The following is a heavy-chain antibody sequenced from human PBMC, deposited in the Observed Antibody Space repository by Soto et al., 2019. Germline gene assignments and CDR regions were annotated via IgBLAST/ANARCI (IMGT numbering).Heavy chain of an antibody. CDR2: ISGSGVNT. D-gene: IGHD2-15*01. CDR3: AKGVLGHCNGGSCYPLDY. CDR1: GFTFSSYA. Sequence: GGSLRLSCEASGFTFSSYAMSWVRQAPGKGLEWVAAISGSGVNTYHADSVKGRFSISRDNSNNTVSLQMDSLRAEDTAIYYCAKGVLGHCNGGSCYPLDYWGQGTLVTVSS. V-gene: IGHV3-23*01. J-gene: IGHJ4*02.